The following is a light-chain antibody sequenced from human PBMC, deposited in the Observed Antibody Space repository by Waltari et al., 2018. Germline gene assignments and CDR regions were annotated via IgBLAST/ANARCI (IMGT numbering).Light chain of an antibody. J-gene: IGLJ3*02. CDR1: SNDVGGYNR. CDR2: EVT. Sequence: QSALTQPASVSGSPGQSITISCTGTSNDVGGYNRVSWHQPPGTVPKLMIYEVTHRPSGVPDRFSGSKSGNTASLTISGLQAEDEADYYCSSFTSSNTWVFGGGTKLTVL. CDR3: SSFTSSNTWV. V-gene: IGLV2-18*02.